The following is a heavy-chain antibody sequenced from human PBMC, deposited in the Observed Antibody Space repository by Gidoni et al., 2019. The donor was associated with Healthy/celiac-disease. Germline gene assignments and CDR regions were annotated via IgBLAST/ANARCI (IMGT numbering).Heavy chain of an antibody. J-gene: IGHJ4*02. CDR3: ARDHIVATSLSYYFDY. D-gene: IGHD5-12*01. CDR1: GFTFSSYA. Sequence: QVQLVESGGGVFQPGRSLRLSCAASGFTFSSYAMHWVRQAPGKGLAWVAVISYDGSKKDYADSVKGRFTISRDNSKNTLYLQMNSLRAEDTAVYYCARDHIVATSLSYYFDYWGQGTLVTVSS. V-gene: IGHV3-30-3*01. CDR2: ISYDGSKK.